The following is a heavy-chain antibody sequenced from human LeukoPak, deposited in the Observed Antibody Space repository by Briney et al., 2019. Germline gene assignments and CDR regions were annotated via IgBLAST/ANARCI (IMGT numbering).Heavy chain of an antibody. CDR3: ARRYCSGGSCYSHFDY. D-gene: IGHD2-15*01. CDR1: GYSCTSYW. Sequence: GESLKISCKGSGYSCTSYWIGWVRQMPGKGLEWMGIIYPGDSDTRYSPSFQGQVTISADKSISTAYLQWSSLKASDTAMYYCARRYCSGGSCYSHFDYWGQGTLVTVSS. V-gene: IGHV5-51*01. J-gene: IGHJ4*02. CDR2: IYPGDSDT.